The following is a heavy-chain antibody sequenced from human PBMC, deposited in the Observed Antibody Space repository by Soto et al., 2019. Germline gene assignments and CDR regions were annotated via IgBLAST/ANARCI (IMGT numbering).Heavy chain of an antibody. CDR2: INHSGST. Sequence: PSETLSLTCAVYGGSFSGYYWSWIRQPPGKGLEWIGEINHSGSTHYNPSLKSRGTISVDTSKNQFSLKLNFVTAADTAVYYCARDAGMGRRAGHMDVWGPGNTVTVSS. J-gene: IGHJ6*02. D-gene: IGHD3-10*01. CDR1: GGSFSGYY. CDR3: ARDAGMGRRAGHMDV. V-gene: IGHV4-34*01.